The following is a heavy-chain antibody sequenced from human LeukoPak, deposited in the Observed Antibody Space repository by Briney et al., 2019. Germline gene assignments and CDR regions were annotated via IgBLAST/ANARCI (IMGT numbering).Heavy chain of an antibody. CDR2: ISGSGGST. V-gene: IGHV3-23*01. J-gene: IGHJ4*02. CDR3: AKGPRASGWTYFDY. D-gene: IGHD6-19*01. CDR1: GFTFNSYA. Sequence: GGSLRLSCAASGFTFNSYAMSWVRQAPGKGLERVSVISGSGGSTYSAESVKGRFTISRDNSKNTLYLQMNSLRVEDTAVYYCAKGPRASGWTYFDYWGQGTLVTVSS.